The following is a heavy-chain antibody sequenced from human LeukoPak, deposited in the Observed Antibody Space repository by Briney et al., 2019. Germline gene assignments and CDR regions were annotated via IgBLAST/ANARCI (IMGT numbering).Heavy chain of an antibody. J-gene: IGHJ6*02. V-gene: IGHV3-30*03. CDR2: ISYDGSNK. CDR1: GFTFSSYG. D-gene: IGHD2-21*02. CDR3: PTDIPPGVTAQVLYGMAV. Sequence: GGSLRLSCAASGFTFSSYGMHWVRQAPGKGLEWVAVISYDGSNKYYADSVKGRFTISRDNSKNTLYLKMNSLRPEDPAVYYCPTDIPPGVTAQVLYGMAVWAQGTPVPAPS.